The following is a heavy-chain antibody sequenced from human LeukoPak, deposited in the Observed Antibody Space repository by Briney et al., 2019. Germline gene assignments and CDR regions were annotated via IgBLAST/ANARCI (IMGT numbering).Heavy chain of an antibody. CDR3: ARVRLDPPYYYYYYMTS. D-gene: IGHD1-1*01. Sequence: SVKVSCKASGGTFSSYAISWVRQAPGQGLEWMGGIIPIFGTANYAQKFQGRVTITADESTSTAYMELSSLRSEDTAVYYCARVRLDPPYYYYYYMTSGAKRPRSPSP. CDR1: GGTFSSYA. CDR2: IIPIFGTA. V-gene: IGHV1-69*13. J-gene: IGHJ6*03.